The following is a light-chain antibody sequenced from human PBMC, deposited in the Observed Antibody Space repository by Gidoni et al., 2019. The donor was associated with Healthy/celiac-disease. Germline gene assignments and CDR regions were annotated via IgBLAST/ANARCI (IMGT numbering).Light chain of an antibody. Sequence: VLTQSPCTLSLSPGERATLSCRASKSVSSRYLAWYQQKPRQAPRLLIYGASSRATGIQDRFSGSGCGTEFTLTISRLEHEDFAVYYCQQYGSSPRTFGQGTKLEIK. J-gene: IGKJ2*01. CDR1: KSVSSRY. CDR3: QQYGSSPRT. CDR2: GAS. V-gene: IGKV3-20*01.